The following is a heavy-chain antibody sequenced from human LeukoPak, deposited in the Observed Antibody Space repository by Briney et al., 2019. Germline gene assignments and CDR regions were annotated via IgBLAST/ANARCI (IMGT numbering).Heavy chain of an antibody. Sequence: GGSLRLSCAASGFTFSSYGMHWVRQAPGKGLEWVAFIRYDGSNKYYADSVKGRFTISRDNSKNTLYLQMNSLRAEDTAVYYCARSLTMVRGVIIDYWGQGTLVTVSS. CDR1: GFTFSSYG. D-gene: IGHD3-10*01. V-gene: IGHV3-30*02. CDR3: ARSLTMVRGVIIDY. J-gene: IGHJ4*02. CDR2: IRYDGSNK.